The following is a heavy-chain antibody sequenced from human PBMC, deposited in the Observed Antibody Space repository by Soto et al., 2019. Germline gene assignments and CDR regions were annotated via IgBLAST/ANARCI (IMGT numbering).Heavy chain of an antibody. D-gene: IGHD6-13*01. CDR2: IYPGDSDT. CDR3: ARPGIAAAGTRYYYYYYGMDV. V-gene: IGHV5-51*01. J-gene: IGHJ6*02. CDR1: GYSFTSYW. Sequence: GESLKISCKASGYSFTSYWIGWVRQMPGKGLEWMGIIYPGDSDTRYGPSFQGQVTISADKSISTAYLQWSSLKASDTAMYYCARPGIAAAGTRYYYYYYGMDVWGQGTTVTVSS.